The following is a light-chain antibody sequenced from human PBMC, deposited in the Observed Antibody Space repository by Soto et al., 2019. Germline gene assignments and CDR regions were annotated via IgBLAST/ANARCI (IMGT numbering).Light chain of an antibody. CDR1: QSLLHSNGYNY. J-gene: IGKJ5*01. CDR3: QQSLTMPIT. Sequence: DLVMTQSPLSLPVTPGEPASISCRSSQSLLHSNGYNYLDWYLQRPGQAPKLLIRSASTLQRGVPSRFSGSGSRTEFTLTIADLQPDDFGTYYCQQSLTMPITFGHGTRLEIK. V-gene: IGKV2-28*01. CDR2: SAS.